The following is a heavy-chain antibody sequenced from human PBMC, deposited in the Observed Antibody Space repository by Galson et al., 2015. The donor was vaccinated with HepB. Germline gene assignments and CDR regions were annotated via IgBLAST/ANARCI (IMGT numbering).Heavy chain of an antibody. CDR1: GYTFTSYG. CDR3: ARDPGYCSSTSCYLSPIGY. CDR2: ISAYNGNT. J-gene: IGHJ4*02. Sequence: SVKVSCKASGYTFTSYGISWVRQAPGQGLEWMGWISAYNGNTNYAQKLQGRVTMTTDTSTSTAYMELRSLRSDDTAVYYCARDPGYCSSTSCYLSPIGYWGQGTLVTVSS. V-gene: IGHV1-18*01. D-gene: IGHD2-2*01.